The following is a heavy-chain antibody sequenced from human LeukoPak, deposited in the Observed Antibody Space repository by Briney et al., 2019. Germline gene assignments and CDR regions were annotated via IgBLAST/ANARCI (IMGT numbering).Heavy chain of an antibody. CDR3: ARDGITMRILEY. Sequence: GGSLRLSCATSGFTFSRYNMNWVRQAPGKGLEWVSSITSSSIYKYYADSMKGRFTISRDNAKNSLYLQMHSLRAEDTAVYYCARDGITMRILEYWGQGTLVTVSS. D-gene: IGHD3-10*01. CDR2: ITSSSIYK. CDR1: GFTFSRYN. V-gene: IGHV3-21*01. J-gene: IGHJ4*02.